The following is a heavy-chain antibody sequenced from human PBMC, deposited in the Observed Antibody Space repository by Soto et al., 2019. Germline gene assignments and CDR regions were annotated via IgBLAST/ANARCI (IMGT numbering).Heavy chain of an antibody. V-gene: IGHV3-23*01. CDR1: GFTFGQFV. CDR3: AKADTGWFAP. Sequence: EEQLLESGGDLVQPGGSLRRSCAASGFTFGQFVMTWVRQAPGKGLEWVSTITGSSGSTTYTESVKGRFTISRDNSKNSVYLQMTNLRADDAAIYYCAKADTGWFAPWGRGTLVTVSS. J-gene: IGHJ5*02. CDR2: ITGSSGST. D-gene: IGHD3-10*01.